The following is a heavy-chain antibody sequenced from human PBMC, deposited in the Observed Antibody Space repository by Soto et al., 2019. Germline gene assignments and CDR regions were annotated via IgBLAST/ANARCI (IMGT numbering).Heavy chain of an antibody. Sequence: QVPLVESGGGVVQPGRSLRLSCEASGFTFSNYAMHWVRQAPGKGLEWVAFISYDGRHTYYADSVKGRLTISRDNSKNTLYLQMNSLRAEDTAMYYCAREWDTAMDYWGQGTLVTVSS. CDR2: ISYDGRHT. CDR3: AREWDTAMDY. V-gene: IGHV3-30*04. D-gene: IGHD5-18*01. J-gene: IGHJ4*02. CDR1: GFTFSNYA.